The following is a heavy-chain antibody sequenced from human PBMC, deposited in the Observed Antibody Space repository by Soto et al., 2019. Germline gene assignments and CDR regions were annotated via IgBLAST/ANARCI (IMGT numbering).Heavy chain of an antibody. CDR2: IKQDGSEK. Sequence: VGSLRLSCAASGFTFSSYWMSWVRQAPGKGLEWVANIKQDGSEKYYVDSVKGRFTISRDNAKNSLYLQMNSLRAEDTAVYYCARWEYSSGCLFDYWGQGTLVTVSS. CDR1: GFTFSSYW. D-gene: IGHD6-19*01. CDR3: ARWEYSSGCLFDY. J-gene: IGHJ4*02. V-gene: IGHV3-7*01.